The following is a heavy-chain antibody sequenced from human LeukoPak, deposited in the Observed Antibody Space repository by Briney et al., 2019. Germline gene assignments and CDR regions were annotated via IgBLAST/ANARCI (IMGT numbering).Heavy chain of an antibody. J-gene: IGHJ4*02. Sequence: ASVKVSCKASGYTFTSYGISWVRQAPGQGLAWMGWISAYNGNTNYAQKLQGRVTMTTDTSTSAAYMELRSLRSDDTAVYYCARDTVGGLENYFDYWGQGTLVTVSS. CDR3: ARDTVGGLENYFDY. CDR1: GYTFTSYG. V-gene: IGHV1-18*01. CDR2: ISAYNGNT. D-gene: IGHD3-16*01.